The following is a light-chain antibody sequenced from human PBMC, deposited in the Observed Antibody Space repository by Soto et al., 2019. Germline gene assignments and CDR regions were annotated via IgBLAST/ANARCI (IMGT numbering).Light chain of an antibody. CDR2: GAS. Sequence: EIVMTQSPATLSVSPGERATLSCRASQSVSSNLAWYQQKPGQAPRLLIYGASTRATGIPARFSGSGSGTDFTLTISSLQAEDSATYYCQQTYSTPITFGQGTRLEIK. CDR1: QSVSSN. J-gene: IGKJ5*01. V-gene: IGKV3-15*01. CDR3: QQTYSTPIT.